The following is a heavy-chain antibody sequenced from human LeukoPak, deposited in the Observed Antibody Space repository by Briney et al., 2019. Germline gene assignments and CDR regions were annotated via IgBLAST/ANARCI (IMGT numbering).Heavy chain of an antibody. V-gene: IGHV1-3*04. J-gene: IGHJ5*02. CDR1: GYTFTSYA. CDR3: ARCGYSDAWSCDH. D-gene: IGHD5-18*01. Sequence: ASVKVSCKASGYTFTSYAMHWVRQAPGQRLEWMGWINTGNGNTEYSQKFQGRVTVTTDTSASTAYMELSSLRSEHTAVYYCARCGYSDAWSCDHWGQGTLVTVSS. CDR2: INTGNGNT.